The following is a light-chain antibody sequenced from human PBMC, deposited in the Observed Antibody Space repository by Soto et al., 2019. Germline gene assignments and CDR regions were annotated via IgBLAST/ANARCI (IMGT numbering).Light chain of an antibody. V-gene: IGLV1-36*01. J-gene: IGLJ3*02. CDR1: SSNIGKNA. CDR2: HDD. Sequence: QSVLTQPPSVSEAPRQRVTISCSGSSSNIGKNAVNWYQQFPGKAPKLLIYHDDLLPSGVSDRFSCSKSGTSASLAISGLQSEDEADYYCATWDDSLNAWVFGGGTKLTFL. CDR3: ATWDDSLNAWV.